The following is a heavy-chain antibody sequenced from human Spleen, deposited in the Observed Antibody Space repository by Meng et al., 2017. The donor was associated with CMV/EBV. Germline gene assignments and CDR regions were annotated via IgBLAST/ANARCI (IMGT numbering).Heavy chain of an antibody. V-gene: IGHV1-69*05. CDR1: G. D-gene: IGHD2-2*02. CDR2: INPIFGTA. J-gene: IGHJ4*02. Sequence: GISWVRQAPGQGLEWMGGINPIFGTANYAQKFQGRVTITTDESRTTAYLELSSLRSEDTAVYYCARVGLCSGTTCYTGDYSSRHFDYWGPGTLVTVSS. CDR3: ARVGLCSGTTCYTGDYSSRHFDY.